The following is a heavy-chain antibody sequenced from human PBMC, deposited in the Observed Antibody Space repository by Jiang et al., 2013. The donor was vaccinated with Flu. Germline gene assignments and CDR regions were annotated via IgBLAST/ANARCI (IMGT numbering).Heavy chain of an antibody. J-gene: IGHJ4*02. D-gene: IGHD2-21*01. V-gene: IGHV6-1*01. CDR2: TFYRSTWHY. CDR1: GDSVSNNDAA. Sequence: QTLSLTCDISGDSVSNNDAAWSWIRQSPSRGLEWLGRTFYRSTWHYDYAVSVQGRIIITSDTSKNQFSLQLNSVTPEDTAVYYCALAFGGADFGSWGQGTLVTVSS. CDR3: ALAFGGADFGS.